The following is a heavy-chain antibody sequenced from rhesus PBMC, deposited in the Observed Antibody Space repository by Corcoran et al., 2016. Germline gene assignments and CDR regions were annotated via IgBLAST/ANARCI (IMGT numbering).Heavy chain of an antibody. CDR2: IYGGSGST. V-gene: IGHV4-127*01. J-gene: IGHJ1*01. CDR1: GYSISRGFG. D-gene: IGHD6-13*01. Sequence: QVQLQESGPGLVKPSETLSLTCAVSGYSISRGFGWGWRRQPPGKGLEWIGQIYGGSGSTYYNPSLKSRVTVSKDTSKNQFSLKVRSVTAADTAVYYCARGARGSWSVGEYLDFWGQGALVTVSS. CDR3: ARGARGSWSVGEYLDF.